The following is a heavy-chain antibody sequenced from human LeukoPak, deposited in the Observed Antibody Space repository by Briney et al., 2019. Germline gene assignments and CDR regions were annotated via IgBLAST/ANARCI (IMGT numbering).Heavy chain of an antibody. J-gene: IGHJ4*02. D-gene: IGHD6-19*01. CDR1: GGSFSGYY. V-gene: IGHV4-34*01. CDR2: INHSGST. Sequence: PSETLSLTCAVYGGSFSGYYWSWIRQPPGKGLEWIGEINHSGSTNYNPSFKSRVTISVDTSKNQFSLKLSSVTAADTAVYYCASQYGGWSFHWGQGTLVTVPS. CDR3: ASQYGGWSFH.